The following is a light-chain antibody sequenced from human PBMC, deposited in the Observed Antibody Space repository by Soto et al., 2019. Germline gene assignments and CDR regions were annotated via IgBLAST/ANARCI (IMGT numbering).Light chain of an antibody. V-gene: IGKV3-20*01. CDR3: QQYGTSPRT. CDR1: QSVSSGS. CDR2: GAS. Sequence: EIVLTQSPGTLSLSPGERATLSCRASQSVSSGSLAWYQQKPGQAPRLLISGASSRATGIPDRFSGSGSGTDFTLTISRLEPEDFAVYYCQQYGTSPRTFGQGTKVAIK. J-gene: IGKJ1*01.